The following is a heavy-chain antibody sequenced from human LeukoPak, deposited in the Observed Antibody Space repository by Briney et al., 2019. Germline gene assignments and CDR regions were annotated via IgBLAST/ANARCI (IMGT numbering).Heavy chain of an antibody. CDR3: GREGSSRTIDY. D-gene: IGHD1/OR15-1a*01. CDR1: GFTFRNFG. CDR2: IWYDGSKR. V-gene: IGHV3-33*01. Sequence: GGSLRLSCAASGFTFRNFGMHWVRQAPGKGLEWVTVIWYDGSKRYYADSVKGRFTISRVSSNNIVYLQMDGLRVDDSAVYYCGREGSSRTIDYWGQGTLVTVSS. J-gene: IGHJ4*02.